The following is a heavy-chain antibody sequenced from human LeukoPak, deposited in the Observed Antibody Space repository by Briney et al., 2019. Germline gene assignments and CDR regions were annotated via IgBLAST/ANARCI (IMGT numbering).Heavy chain of an antibody. CDR3: AKDGRPIKGDQLLLPYWYFDL. Sequence: KTEGSLRLSCAASRFTFSSYAMSWVRQAPGKGLGWVAFIRYDGSNKYYADSVKGRFTISRDNSKNTLYLQMNSLRTEDTAVYYCAKDGRPIKGDQLLLPYWYFDLWGRGTLVTVSS. V-gene: IGHV3-30*02. D-gene: IGHD2-15*01. CDR2: IRYDGSNK. J-gene: IGHJ2*01. CDR1: RFTFSSYA.